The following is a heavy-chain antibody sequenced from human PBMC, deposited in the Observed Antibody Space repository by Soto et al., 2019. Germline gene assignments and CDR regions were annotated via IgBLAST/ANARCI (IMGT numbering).Heavy chain of an antibody. CDR3: ARDSERGGSYKNEGYYYYYGMDV. CDR1: GGTFSSYA. CDR2: IIPIFGTA. Sequence: QVQLVQSGAEVKKPGSSVKVSCKASGGTFSSYAISWVRQAPGQGLEWMGGIIPIFGTANYAQKFQGRATITADESTSTAYMELSSLRSEDTAVYYCARDSERGGSYKNEGYYYYYGMDVWGQGTTVTVSS. J-gene: IGHJ6*02. D-gene: IGHD1-26*01. V-gene: IGHV1-69*01.